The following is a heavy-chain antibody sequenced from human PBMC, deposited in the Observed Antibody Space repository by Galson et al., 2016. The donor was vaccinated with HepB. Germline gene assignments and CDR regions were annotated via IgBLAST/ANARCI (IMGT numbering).Heavy chain of an antibody. Sequence: SLRLSCAASGFVFSNFGLSWVRQAPGKGLEWVASISTSRTTYYSASAQGRFTISSDNSNNTPYLQMNGMRAEDTAVYYCAKERLVRRIFDHWGQGTLLTVSS. J-gene: IGHJ4*02. CDR3: AKERLVRRIFDH. CDR1: GFVFSNFG. D-gene: IGHD1-1*01. V-gene: IGHV3-23*01. CDR2: ISTSRTT.